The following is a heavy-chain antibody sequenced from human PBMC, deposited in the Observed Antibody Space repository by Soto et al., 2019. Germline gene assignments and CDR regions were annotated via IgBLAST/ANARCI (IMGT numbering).Heavy chain of an antibody. J-gene: IGHJ4*02. D-gene: IGHD3-3*01. CDR1: GFTFSSYG. CDR3: ARRFLECCFDL. V-gene: IGHV3-30*03. Sequence: PGGSLRLSCAASGFTFSSYGMHWVRQAPGKGLEWVAVISYDGSNKYYADSVKGRFTISRDNSMNTLYLQMNSLRPEDTAVYYCARRFLECCFDLWGQGTLVTVSS. CDR2: ISYDGSNK.